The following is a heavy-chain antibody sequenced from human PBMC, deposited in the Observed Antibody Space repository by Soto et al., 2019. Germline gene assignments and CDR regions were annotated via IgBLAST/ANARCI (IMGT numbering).Heavy chain of an antibody. Sequence: EVQLVESGGGLVKPGGSLRLSCAASGFAFSNTWMNWVRQAPGKGLEWVGRIKSKPDGGKTDYAAPVKGRFPISSDDSGNTLYLQMNSLNTEDTAVYFCTTDLRVGTRPGGAGDWGPGTLVIVSS. D-gene: IGHD1-26*01. V-gene: IGHV3-15*07. CDR3: TTDLRVGTRPGGAGD. CDR2: IKSKPDGGKT. J-gene: IGHJ4*02. CDR1: GFAFSNTW.